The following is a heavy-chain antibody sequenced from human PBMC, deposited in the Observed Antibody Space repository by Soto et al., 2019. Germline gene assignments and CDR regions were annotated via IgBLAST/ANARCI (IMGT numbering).Heavy chain of an antibody. CDR2: ISSSSSYI. J-gene: IGHJ3*02. CDR3: ARDGGFLECNAFDI. CDR1: GFTFSSYS. D-gene: IGHD3-3*01. V-gene: IGHV3-21*01. Sequence: GGSLRLSCAASGFTFSSYSMNWVRQAPGKGLEWVSFISSSSSYIYYADSVKGRFTISRDNAKDSLYLQMNSLRAEDTAVYYCARDGGFLECNAFDIWGQGTMVTVSS.